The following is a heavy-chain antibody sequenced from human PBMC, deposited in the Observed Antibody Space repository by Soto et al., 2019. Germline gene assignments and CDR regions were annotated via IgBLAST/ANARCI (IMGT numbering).Heavy chain of an antibody. V-gene: IGHV1-18*01. CDR1: GYTFTSYG. J-gene: IGHJ4*02. Sequence: GASVKVSCKASGYTFTSYGISWVRQAPGQGLEWMGWINAYNGNRNYAQKLQGRVTMTTDTSTSTAYMELRSLRSDDTAVYYCAREGLNYDFWSGYYSYYFDYWGQGTLVTVSS. D-gene: IGHD3-3*01. CDR3: AREGLNYDFWSGYYSYYFDY. CDR2: INAYNGNR.